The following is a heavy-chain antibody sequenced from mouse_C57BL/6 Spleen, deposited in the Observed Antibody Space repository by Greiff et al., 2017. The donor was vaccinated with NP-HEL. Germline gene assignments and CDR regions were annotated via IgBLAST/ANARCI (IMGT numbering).Heavy chain of an antibody. CDR1: GYAFSSSW. CDR2: IYPGDGDT. J-gene: IGHJ2*01. CDR3: ALITTVLDY. V-gene: IGHV1-82*01. D-gene: IGHD1-1*01. Sequence: VQLQQSGPELVKPGASVKISCKASGYAFSSSWMNWVKQRPGKGLEWIGRIYPGDGDTNYNGKFKGKATLTADKSSSTAYMQLSSLTSEDSAVYFCALITTVLDYWGQGTTLTVSS.